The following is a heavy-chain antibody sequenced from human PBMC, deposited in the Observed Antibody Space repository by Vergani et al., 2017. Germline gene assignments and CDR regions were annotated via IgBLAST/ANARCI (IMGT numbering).Heavy chain of an antibody. CDR2: ISGSGGST. Sequence: EVQLLESGGGLDKPGGSLSLSCAASGFTFSSYAMSWVRQAPGKGLEWVSAISGSGGSTYYADSVKGRFTISRDNSKNTLYLQMNSLRAEDTAVYYCAKDVGGVYSSGGDYWGQGTLVTVSS. J-gene: IGHJ4*02. D-gene: IGHD4-11*01. CDR1: GFTFSSYA. CDR3: AKDVGGVYSSGGDY. V-gene: IGHV3-23*01.